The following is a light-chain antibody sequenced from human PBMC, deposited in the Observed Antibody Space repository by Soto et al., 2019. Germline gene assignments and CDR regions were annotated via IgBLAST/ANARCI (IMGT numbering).Light chain of an antibody. Sequence: QLVLTQSPSASASLGASVKLTCTLSSGHSSYAIAWHQQQPEKGPRYLMKLNSDGSHSKGDGIPDRFSGSSSGAERYLTISSLQSEDEADYYCQTWGTGNVVFGGVTQLTVL. J-gene: IGLJ2*01. CDR1: SGHSSYA. CDR2: LNSDGSH. V-gene: IGLV4-69*01. CDR3: QTWGTGNVV.